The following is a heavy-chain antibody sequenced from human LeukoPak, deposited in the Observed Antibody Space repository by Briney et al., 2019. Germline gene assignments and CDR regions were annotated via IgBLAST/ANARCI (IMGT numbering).Heavy chain of an antibody. Sequence: PGGSLRLSCAASGFNFNIYEMNWVRRAPGKGLEWVSFISSSRTTIYYADSVKGRFTISRDNAKNTLYLQMNSLRAEDTAVYYCARSTYYYDSSGYPYAFDIWGQETMVTVSS. CDR1: GFNFNIYE. CDR3: ARSTYYYDSSGYPYAFDI. CDR2: ISSSRTTI. V-gene: IGHV3-48*03. J-gene: IGHJ3*02. D-gene: IGHD3-22*01.